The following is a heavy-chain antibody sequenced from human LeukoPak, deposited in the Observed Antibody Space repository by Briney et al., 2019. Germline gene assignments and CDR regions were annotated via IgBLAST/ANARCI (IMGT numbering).Heavy chain of an antibody. Sequence: GGSLRLSCAASGFTFSSYSMNWLRQAPGKGLEWVGFIRSKAYGGTTEYAASVKGRFTISRDDSKSIAYLQMNSLKTEDTVVYYCSRDREYYYDSSGYYGYWGQGTLVTVSS. CDR2: IRSKAYGGTT. CDR3: SRDREYYYDSSGYYGY. CDR1: GFTFSSYS. D-gene: IGHD3-22*01. J-gene: IGHJ4*02. V-gene: IGHV3-49*03.